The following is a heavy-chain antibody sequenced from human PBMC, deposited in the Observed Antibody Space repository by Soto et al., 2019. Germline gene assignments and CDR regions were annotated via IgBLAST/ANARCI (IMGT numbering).Heavy chain of an antibody. D-gene: IGHD2-15*01. CDR3: ATTPGGGGY. CDR2: IYSGGYT. V-gene: IGHV3-53*01. J-gene: IGHJ4*02. Sequence: EVQLVESGGGLIQPGGSLRLSCAVSGFTVSNNYMSWVRQAPGKGLEGVSVIYSGGYTAYGDSVKGRFTISRDNSKNTQSLQTKSRRAAAAAVFCGATTPGGGGYWGQGTLVTVSS. CDR1: GFTVSNNY.